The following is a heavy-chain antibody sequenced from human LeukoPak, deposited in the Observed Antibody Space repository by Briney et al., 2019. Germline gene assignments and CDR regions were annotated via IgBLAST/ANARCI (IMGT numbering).Heavy chain of an antibody. V-gene: IGHV3-23*01. J-gene: IGHJ4*02. CDR2: ISGSGDNT. Sequence: GGSLRLSCAASGFTVSNHYMSWVRQAPGKGLEWVSAISGSGDNTYYADSVKGRFTVSRDKSKNTLCLQMNSLRAEDTAVYYCAKDLVRLGGTALAGSPYWGQGTLVSVSS. CDR3: AKDLVRLGGTALAGSPY. D-gene: IGHD3-10*01. CDR1: GFTVSNHY.